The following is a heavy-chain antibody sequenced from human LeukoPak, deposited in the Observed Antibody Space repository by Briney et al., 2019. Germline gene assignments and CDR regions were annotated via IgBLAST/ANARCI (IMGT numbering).Heavy chain of an antibody. D-gene: IGHD4-11*01. CDR2: IYWDDDK. CDR1: GFSLNSTGEG. V-gene: IGHV2-5*02. Sequence: SGPTLLNPTQTLTVTCTFSGFSLNSTGEGVGWIRQPPGKALEWLALIYWDDDKRYNPSLKSRLTLTKDTSKNQVILTMTDMDPVDTATFFCARRRQYSNYCFDYWGQGTLVTVSS. CDR3: ARRRQYSNYCFDY. J-gene: IGHJ4*02.